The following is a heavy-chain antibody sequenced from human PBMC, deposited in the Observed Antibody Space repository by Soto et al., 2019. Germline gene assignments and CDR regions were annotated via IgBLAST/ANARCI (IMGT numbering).Heavy chain of an antibody. J-gene: IGHJ4*02. CDR1: GFTVEDYA. V-gene: IGHV3-9*01. Sequence: PGWSLRLSCAASGFTVEDYAMHWVRQAPGKGLEWVSGINWNSVTFDYADSVKGRFTISRDNAKSSLYLQMNNLRAEDTAFYFCARATQSYYDTSGYYSYVHWGQGAQVTVSS. CDR3: ARATQSYYDTSGYYSYVH. CDR2: INWNSVTF. D-gene: IGHD3-22*01.